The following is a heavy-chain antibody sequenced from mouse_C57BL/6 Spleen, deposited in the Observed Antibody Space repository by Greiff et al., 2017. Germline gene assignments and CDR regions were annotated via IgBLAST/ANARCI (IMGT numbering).Heavy chain of an antibody. CDR1: GFTFSDYY. Sequence: EVKLMESEGGLVQPGSSMKLSCTASGFTFSDYYMAWVRQVPEKGLEWVANINYDGSSTYYLDSLKSRFIISRDNAKNILYLQMSSLKSEDTATYYCARGLSHFDVWGTGTTVTVSS. J-gene: IGHJ1*03. V-gene: IGHV5-16*01. CDR2: INYDGSST. D-gene: IGHD6-1*01. CDR3: ARGLSHFDV.